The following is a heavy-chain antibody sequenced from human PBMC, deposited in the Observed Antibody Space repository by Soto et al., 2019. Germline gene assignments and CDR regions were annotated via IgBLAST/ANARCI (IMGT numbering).Heavy chain of an antibody. Sequence: QVQLQESGPGLVKPSETLSLTCTVSGGSISGYYWSWVRQPPGKALEWIGYISYSGSTNYNPSLKSRATMSVDTSKNHFSLKLSSVSAADTAVYYCARKGAFDVWGQGTMVTVSS. V-gene: IGHV4-59*08. CDR1: GGSISGYY. CDR3: ARKGAFDV. CDR2: ISYSGST. J-gene: IGHJ3*01.